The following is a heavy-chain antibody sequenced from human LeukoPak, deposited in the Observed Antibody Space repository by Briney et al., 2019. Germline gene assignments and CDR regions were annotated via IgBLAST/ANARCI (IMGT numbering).Heavy chain of an antibody. Sequence: GGSLRLSCEVSGFTFSNYWMHWVRQAPGQGLVWVSRISTDGKTTNYADSVKGRVTIFRDNAKNTLFLQMNSLRAEDTALYYYARDTGHTGSRDGFDVWGQGKMVTVSS. CDR1: GFTFSNYW. CDR2: ISTDGKTT. CDR3: ARDTGHTGSRDGFDV. V-gene: IGHV3-74*01. D-gene: IGHD1-26*01. J-gene: IGHJ3*01.